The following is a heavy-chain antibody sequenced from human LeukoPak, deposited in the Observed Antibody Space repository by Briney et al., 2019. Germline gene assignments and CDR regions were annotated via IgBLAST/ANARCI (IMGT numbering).Heavy chain of an antibody. CDR1: GFTFSSYA. Sequence: GGSPRLSCAASGFTFSSYAMSWVRQAPGKGLEWVSAISGSGGSTYYADSVKGRFTISRDNSKNTLYLQMNSLRAEDTAVYYCAKLGIAVAGTGDYYYGMDVWGQGTTVTVSS. J-gene: IGHJ6*02. V-gene: IGHV3-23*01. CDR3: AKLGIAVAGTGDYYYGMDV. D-gene: IGHD6-19*01. CDR2: ISGSGGST.